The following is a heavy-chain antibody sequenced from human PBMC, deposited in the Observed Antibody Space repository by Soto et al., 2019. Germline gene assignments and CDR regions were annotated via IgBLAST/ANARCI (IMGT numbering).Heavy chain of an antibody. V-gene: IGHV1-69*01. CDR3: ARSQGSSTSLEIYYYYYYGMDV. Sequence: QVQLVQSGAEVKKPGSSVKVSCKASGATSTSYVISWVRQAPGQGLEWMGGIIPISGTANYAQKFQGRVTITADESTSTAYMELSSLRSEDTAVYYCARSQGSSTSLEIYYYYYYGMDVWGQGTTVTVSS. J-gene: IGHJ6*02. CDR1: GATSTSYV. D-gene: IGHD2-2*01. CDR2: IIPISGTA.